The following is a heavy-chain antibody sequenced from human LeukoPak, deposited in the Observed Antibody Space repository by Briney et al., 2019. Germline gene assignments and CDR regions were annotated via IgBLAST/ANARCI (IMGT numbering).Heavy chain of an antibody. J-gene: IGHJ3*02. V-gene: IGHV1-24*01. Sequence: ASVKVSCKVSGHTLTELSMHWVRQAPGKGLEWMGGFDPEDGETIYAQKFQGRVTMTEDTSTDTAYMELSSLRSEDTAVYYCATSSSATWELLRFAFDIWGQGTMVTVSS. CDR3: ATSSSATWELLRFAFDI. D-gene: IGHD1-26*01. CDR2: FDPEDGET. CDR1: GHTLTELS.